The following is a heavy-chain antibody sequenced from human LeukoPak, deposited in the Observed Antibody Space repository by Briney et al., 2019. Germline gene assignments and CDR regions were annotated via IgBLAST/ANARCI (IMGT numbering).Heavy chain of an antibody. CDR2: ISDSGDNT. CDR1: GFTFNGYA. D-gene: IGHD1-26*01. J-gene: IGHJ4*02. Sequence: PGGSLRLSCAASGFTFNGYAMNWVRQAPGKGLEWVSAISDSGDNTYYADSVRGRFTISRDNAKNTLYLQMNSLRAEDTAVYYCARGGQPTDFWGQGTLVTVSS. CDR3: ARGGQPTDF. V-gene: IGHV3-23*01.